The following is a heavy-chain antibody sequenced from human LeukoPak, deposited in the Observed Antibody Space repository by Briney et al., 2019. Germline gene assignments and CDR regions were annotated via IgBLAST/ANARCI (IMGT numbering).Heavy chain of an antibody. CDR1: GGTFSSYA. V-gene: IGHV1-69*06. D-gene: IGHD3-9*01. J-gene: IGHJ4*02. CDR2: IIPIFGTA. CDR3: ARVRSLRYFDWPYDY. Sequence: SVKVSCKASGGTFSSYAISWVRQAPGQGLEWMGGIIPIFGTANDAQKFQGRVTITADKSTSTAYMELSSLRSEDTAVYYCARVRSLRYFDWPYDYWGQGTLVTVSS.